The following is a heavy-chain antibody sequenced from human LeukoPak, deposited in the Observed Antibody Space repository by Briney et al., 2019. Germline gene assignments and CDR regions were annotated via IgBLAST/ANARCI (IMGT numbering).Heavy chain of an antibody. CDR1: GYTFSDYF. CDR2: INPYTGET. V-gene: IGHV1-2*06. CDR3: ARAQTADHPFDF. D-gene: IGHD7-27*01. J-gene: IGHJ4*01. Sequence: SVKVSCRTSGYTFSDYFLHWVRQAPGQGLEWMGQINPYTGETIFAQKFQTRVTLTRDTSISTAYMELTRLKSDDAAVFYCARAQTADHPFDFWGQGTLVTVSS.